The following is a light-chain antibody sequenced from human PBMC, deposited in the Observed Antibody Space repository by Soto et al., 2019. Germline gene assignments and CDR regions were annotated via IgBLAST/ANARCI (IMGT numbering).Light chain of an antibody. Sequence: DIVMTQSPDSLAVSLGERATINCESSQSVLSRSYNQNYLAWSQQKPGQAPXXLIYDASNRATGIPPRFSGSGSGTDFILTISSLEPEDYGVDYCQQRNDWVTFGGGTKVDIK. V-gene: IGKV4-1*01. CDR3: QQRNDWVT. CDR1: QSVLSRSYNQNY. CDR2: DAS. J-gene: IGKJ4*01.